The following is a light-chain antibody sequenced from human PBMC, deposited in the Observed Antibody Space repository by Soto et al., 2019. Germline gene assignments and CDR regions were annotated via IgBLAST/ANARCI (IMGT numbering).Light chain of an antibody. J-gene: IGKJ3*01. CDR2: AAS. V-gene: IGKV1-27*01. Sequence: DVQMTQSPSSLSASVGDTVTITCRASQSIAFYLAWFQQRPGKAPNLLISAASNLQSGVPSRFSGSGSATDFTLTISSLQPEDVATYYCQKYDAAPFTFGPGTRVEI. CDR3: QKYDAAPFT. CDR1: QSIAFY.